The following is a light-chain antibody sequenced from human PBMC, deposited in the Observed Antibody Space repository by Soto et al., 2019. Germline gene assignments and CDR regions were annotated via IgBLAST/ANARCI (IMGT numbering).Light chain of an antibody. CDR1: SXNIGAGSD. CDR2: GND. V-gene: IGLV1-40*01. Sequence: QSVLTQPPSVSGAPGQRVTISCTGSSXNIGAGSDVHWYQQLPGTAPKLLIYGNDNRPSGVPDRFSGSKSGTSASLAITGLQAEDEADYYCQSYDSSLSGSYVFGTGTKVTVL. CDR3: QSYDSSLSGSYV. J-gene: IGLJ1*01.